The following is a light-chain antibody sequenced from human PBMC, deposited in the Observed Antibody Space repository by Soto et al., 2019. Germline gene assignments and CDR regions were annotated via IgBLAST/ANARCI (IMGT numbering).Light chain of an antibody. CDR2: DAS. J-gene: IGKJ2*01. Sequence: AIQLTQSPSSLSASAGHRVTITCRASQGISSALAWYQQKPGKAPKLLIYDASSLESGVPSRFSGSGSGTDFTLTISSLQPEDFATYYCQQFNSYHRTFGQGTKLEIK. V-gene: IGKV1-13*02. CDR3: QQFNSYHRT. CDR1: QGISSA.